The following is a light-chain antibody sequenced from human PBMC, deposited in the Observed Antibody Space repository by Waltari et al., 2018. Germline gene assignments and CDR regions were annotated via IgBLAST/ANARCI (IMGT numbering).Light chain of an antibody. CDR1: QSFSSGY. J-gene: IGKJ1*01. CDR2: GAS. Sequence: EIVLTQSPGTLSLSPGERATLSCRASQSFSSGYIAWYQQKPGQAPSLLIYGASSRATGIPDRFSGSGSGTDFTLTISRLEPEDFAVYYCQQYDNSPPWTFGQGTKVEIK. CDR3: QQYDNSPPWT. V-gene: IGKV3-20*01.